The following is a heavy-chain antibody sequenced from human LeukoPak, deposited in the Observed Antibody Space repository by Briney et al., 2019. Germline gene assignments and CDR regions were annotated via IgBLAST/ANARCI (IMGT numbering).Heavy chain of an antibody. J-gene: IGHJ5*02. CDR3: ARVTGYSNWFDP. CDR2: IVPIFGTT. Sequence: SVKVSCKASGGTFTSYSVSWVRQAPGHGLEWMGGIVPIFGTTNYAEKFKGRVTMTTDESTTIVYMELSSLRSEDTAVYYCARVTGYSNWFDPWGQGTLVTVSS. V-gene: IGHV1-69*05. D-gene: IGHD4-11*01. CDR1: GGTFTSYS.